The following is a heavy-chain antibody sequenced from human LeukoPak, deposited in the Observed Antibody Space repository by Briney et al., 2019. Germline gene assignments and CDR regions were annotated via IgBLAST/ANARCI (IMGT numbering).Heavy chain of an antibody. CDR1: GFIFSSDW. CDR2: IKQDGSEK. D-gene: IGHD1-26*01. V-gene: IGHV3-7*03. CDR3: ASQGELVFDP. Sequence: QTGGSLRLSCAASGFIFSSDWMSWVRQAPGKGLEWVANIKQDGSEKYYVDSVKGRFTISRDNAKNSLYLQMNSLRAEDTAVYYCASQGELVFDPWGQGTLVTVSS. J-gene: IGHJ5*02.